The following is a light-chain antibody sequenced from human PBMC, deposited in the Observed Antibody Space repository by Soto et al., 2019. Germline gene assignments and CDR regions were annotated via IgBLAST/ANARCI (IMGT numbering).Light chain of an antibody. CDR2: AAS. V-gene: IGKV1-9*01. CDR1: QGISSY. Sequence: IQLTQSPSSLSASVGDRVTITCRASQGISSYLAWYQKKPGKAPKLLIYAASTLQSGVPSRFSGSRSGTDFTLTISSLHPEDFATYYCQQLNGYPFTFGPGTKVDIK. CDR3: QQLNGYPFT. J-gene: IGKJ3*01.